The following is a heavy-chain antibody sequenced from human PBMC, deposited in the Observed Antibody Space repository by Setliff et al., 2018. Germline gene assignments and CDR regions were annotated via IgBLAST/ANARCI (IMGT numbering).Heavy chain of an antibody. D-gene: IGHD6-6*01. Sequence: GASVKVSCKTSGYTFTSYTINWVRQAPGQGLEWMGWINTNTRIPTYAQGFTGRFVFSLDTSVSTAYLQINSLQGEDSAVYYCARGEYTSLPSGVYYHMDVWGKGTTVTVSS. CDR2: INTNTRIP. CDR1: GYTFTSYT. J-gene: IGHJ6*03. V-gene: IGHV7-4-1*02. CDR3: ARGEYTSLPSGVYYHMDV.